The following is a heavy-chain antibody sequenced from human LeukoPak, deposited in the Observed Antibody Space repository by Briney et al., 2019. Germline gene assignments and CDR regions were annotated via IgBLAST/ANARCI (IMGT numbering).Heavy chain of an antibody. Sequence: PGGSLRLSCSASGFTFDDYAMHWARQAPGKGLEWVSGISWNSGSIGYADSVKGRFTISRDNAKNSLYLQMNSLRAEDMALYYCARAGWEQRNAFDIWGQGTMVTVSS. J-gene: IGHJ3*02. CDR2: ISWNSGSI. D-gene: IGHD1-26*01. CDR3: ARAGWEQRNAFDI. V-gene: IGHV3-9*03. CDR1: GFTFDDYA.